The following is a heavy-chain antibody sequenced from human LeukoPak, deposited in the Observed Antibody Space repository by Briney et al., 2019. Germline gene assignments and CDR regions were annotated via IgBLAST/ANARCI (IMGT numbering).Heavy chain of an antibody. Sequence: GGSLRLSCAASGFTVSSNYMSWVRQAPGKGLEWVSVIYSGGSTYYADSVKGRFTISRDNSKNTLYLQMNSLRAEDTAVYYCARSTTVTTDFDYWGQGTLVTVSS. J-gene: IGHJ4*02. CDR3: ARSTTVTTDFDY. CDR2: IYSGGST. V-gene: IGHV3-53*01. CDR1: GFTVSSNY. D-gene: IGHD4-17*01.